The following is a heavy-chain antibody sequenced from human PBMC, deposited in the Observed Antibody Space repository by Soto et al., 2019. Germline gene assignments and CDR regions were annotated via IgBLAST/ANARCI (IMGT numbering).Heavy chain of an antibody. CDR1: GFTFSSHE. D-gene: IGHD3-3*01. CDR3: VRDRTLLVPTSIGY. CDR2: IDYSGSRT. Sequence: EVQLVESGGGLVQPGGSLRLSCAASGFTFSSHEMNWVRRAPGKGLEWVSYIDYSGSRTDYADSVKGRFTISRDNAKNSLYLQMYSLRAEDTAIYYCVRDRTLLVPTSIGYWGHGTLVTVSS. V-gene: IGHV3-48*03. J-gene: IGHJ4*01.